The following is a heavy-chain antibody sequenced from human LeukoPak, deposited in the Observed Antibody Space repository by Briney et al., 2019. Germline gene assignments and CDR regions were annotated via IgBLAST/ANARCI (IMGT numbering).Heavy chain of an antibody. V-gene: IGHV3-30*18. J-gene: IGHJ4*02. CDR3: AKDYYYDSSGYRYFDY. CDR1: GFTFSSYG. CDR2: ISYDGSNK. Sequence: GGSLRLSCAASGFTFSSYGMHWVRQAPGKGLEWVAVISYDGSNKYYADSVKGRFTISRDNSKNTLYLQMNSLRAEDTAVYYCAKDYYYDSSGYRYFDYWGQGTLVTVSS. D-gene: IGHD3-22*01.